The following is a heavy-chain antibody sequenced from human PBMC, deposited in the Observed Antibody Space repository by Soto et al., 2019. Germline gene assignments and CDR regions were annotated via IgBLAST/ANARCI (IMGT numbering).Heavy chain of an antibody. CDR2: INPSGGST. CDR3: ARETSSGTYYYYYYGMDV. J-gene: IGHJ6*02. V-gene: IGHV1-46*01. Sequence: QVQLVQSGAEVKKPGSSVKVSCKASGGTFSSYAISWVRQAPGQGLEWMGIINPSGGSTSYAQKFQGRVTMTRDTSTSTVYMELSSLRSEDTAVYYCARETSSGTYYYYYYGMDVWGQGTTVTVSS. CDR1: GGTFSSYA. D-gene: IGHD1-1*01.